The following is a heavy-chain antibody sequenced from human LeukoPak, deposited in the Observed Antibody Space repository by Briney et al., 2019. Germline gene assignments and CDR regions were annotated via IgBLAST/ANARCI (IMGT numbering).Heavy chain of an antibody. J-gene: IGHJ4*02. CDR2: INPNSGGT. D-gene: IGHD3-3*01. CDR3: ARVPIFGVVIMLD. CDR1: GYTFTGYY. V-gene: IGHV1-2*02. Sequence: GASVKVSCKASGYTFTGYYMHWVRQAPGQGLEWMGWINPNSGGTNYAQKFQGRVTMTRDTSISTAYMELSRLRSDDTAVYYCARVPIFGVVIMLDWGQGTLVTVSS.